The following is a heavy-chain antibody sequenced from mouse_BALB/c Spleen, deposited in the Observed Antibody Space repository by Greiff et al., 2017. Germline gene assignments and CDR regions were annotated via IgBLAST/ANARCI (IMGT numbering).Heavy chain of an antibody. CDR2: ISSGGGST. CDR3: ARHNPYGNFAWFAY. D-gene: IGHD2-10*02. Sequence: EVMLVESGGGLVKPGGSLKLSCAASGFAFSSYDMSWVRQTPEKRLEWVTYISSGGGSTYYPDTVKGRFTISRDNAKNTLYLQMSSLKSEDTAMYYCARHNPYGNFAWFAYWGQGTLVTVSA. CDR1: GFAFSSYD. J-gene: IGHJ3*01. V-gene: IGHV5-12-1*01.